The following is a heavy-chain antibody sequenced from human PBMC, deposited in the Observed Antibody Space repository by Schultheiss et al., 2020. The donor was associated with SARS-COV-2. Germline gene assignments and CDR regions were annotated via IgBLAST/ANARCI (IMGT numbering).Heavy chain of an antibody. CDR1: GGSISSYY. D-gene: IGHD6-6*01. J-gene: IGHJ4*02. CDR2: IYYSGST. CDR3: ARLAARGGGFDY. Sequence: SETLSLTCTVSGGSISSYYWSWIRQPPGKGLEWIGYIYYSGSTNYNPSLKSRVTISVDTSKNQFSLKLSSVTAADTAVYYCARLAARGGGFDYWGQGTLVTVSS. V-gene: IGHV4-59*12.